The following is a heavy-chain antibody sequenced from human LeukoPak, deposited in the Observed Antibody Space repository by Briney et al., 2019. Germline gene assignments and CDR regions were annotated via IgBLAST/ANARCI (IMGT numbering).Heavy chain of an antibody. D-gene: IGHD3-16*01. CDR3: ARDLTGGEYFDS. J-gene: IGHJ4*02. CDR1: GFTLSSFK. Sequence: GGSLRLSCAASGFTLSSFKMTWVRQAPGKGLEWVASISPSSSYISYADSLKGRVTVSRDNTKNSVFLQMSSLRAADTAVYYCARDLTGGEYFDSWGQGTLVSVSS. V-gene: IGHV3-21*01. CDR2: ISPSSSYI.